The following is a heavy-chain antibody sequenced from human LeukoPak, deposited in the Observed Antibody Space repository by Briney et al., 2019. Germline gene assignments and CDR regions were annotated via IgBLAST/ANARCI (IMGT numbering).Heavy chain of an antibody. V-gene: IGHV3-21*05. CDR3: TSGLYGINSVVRDF. Sequence: GGSLRLSCTVSGFTFSNYWMSWVRQTPGKGLESLAYISPSSHDIYYADSVKGRFTISRDNARTSLYLQMNSLKTEDTAVYYCTSGLYGINSVVRDFWGQGTLVTVSS. CDR1: GFTFSNYW. J-gene: IGHJ4*02. D-gene: IGHD4-23*01. CDR2: ISPSSHDI.